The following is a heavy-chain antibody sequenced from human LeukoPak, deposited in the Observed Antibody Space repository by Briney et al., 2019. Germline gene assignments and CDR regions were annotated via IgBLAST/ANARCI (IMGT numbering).Heavy chain of an antibody. CDR3: ARAGSSAYLIDY. J-gene: IGHJ4*02. CDR2: IYYSGST. V-gene: IGHV4-59*01. CDR1: GGSISSYY. Sequence: SETLSLTCTVSGGSISSYYWSWIRQPPGKGLEWIGYIYYSGSTNYSPSLKSRVTISVDTSKNQFSLKLTSVTAADTAVYYCARAGSSAYLIDYWGQGTLVTVSS. D-gene: IGHD3-22*01.